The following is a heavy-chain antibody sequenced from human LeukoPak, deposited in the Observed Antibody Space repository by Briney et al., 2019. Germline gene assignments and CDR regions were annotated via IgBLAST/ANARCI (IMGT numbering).Heavy chain of an antibody. CDR1: GYTFTSYY. CDR3: ARTIFGVVSRYYYYYYYMDV. J-gene: IGHJ6*03. CDR2: INPSGGST. Sequence: ASVKVSCKASGYTFTSYYMHWVRQAPGQGLEWMGIINPSGGSTSYAQKFQGRVTITTDESTSTAYMELSSLRSEDTAVYYCARTIFGVVSRYYYYYYYMDVWSKGTTVTVSS. V-gene: IGHV1-46*01. D-gene: IGHD3-3*01.